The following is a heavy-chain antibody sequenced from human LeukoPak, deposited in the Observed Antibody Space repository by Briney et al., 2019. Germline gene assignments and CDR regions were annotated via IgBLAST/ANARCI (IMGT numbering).Heavy chain of an antibody. CDR3: ARDLSASWYSLGY. CDR2: IDWSGGAT. D-gene: IGHD6-13*01. Sequence: GGSLRLSCVASTLTIGDYGMSWVRQAPGKGLEWVSGIDWSGGATSYSDSVKGRFTISRDNAKNSLYLQMTSLRAEDTAVYYCARDLSASWYSLGYWGQGTLVTVPS. J-gene: IGHJ4*02. V-gene: IGHV3-20*04. CDR1: TLTIGDYG.